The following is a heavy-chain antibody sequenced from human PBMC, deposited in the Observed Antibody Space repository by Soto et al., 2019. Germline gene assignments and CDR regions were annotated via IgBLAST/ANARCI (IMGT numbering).Heavy chain of an antibody. CDR3: ARETGYSSGWRQDY. Sequence: GESLKISCAASGFTFSSYWMHWVRQAPGKGLVWVSRINSDGSSISYADSVKGRFTISRDNAKNTLYLQMNSLRVEDTAVYYCARETGYSSGWRQDYWGQGTLVTVSS. CDR2: INSDGSSI. V-gene: IGHV3-74*01. CDR1: GFTFSSYW. D-gene: IGHD6-19*01. J-gene: IGHJ4*02.